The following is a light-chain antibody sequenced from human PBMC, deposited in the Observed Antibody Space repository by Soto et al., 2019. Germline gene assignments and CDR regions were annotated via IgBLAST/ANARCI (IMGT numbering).Light chain of an antibody. Sequence: IHMTQSPSTLSASVGHRVTITCRASQSVSNWLAWYQQKPGKAPNLLIYDASSLESGVPSRFSGSGYGTEFNLTISSLQTDDFATYSCQQYTPNSRTFGQGTKVDIK. CDR1: QSVSNW. CDR3: QQYTPNSRT. CDR2: DAS. J-gene: IGKJ1*01. V-gene: IGKV1-5*01.